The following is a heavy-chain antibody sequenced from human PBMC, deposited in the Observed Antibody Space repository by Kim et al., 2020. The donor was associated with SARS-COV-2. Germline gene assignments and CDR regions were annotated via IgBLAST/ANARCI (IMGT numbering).Heavy chain of an antibody. Sequence: GGSLRLSCAASGFTFSSYAMSWVRQAPGKGLEWVSAISGSGGSTYYADSEKGRFTISRDNSKNTLWLQMNSLRAEDTAVYYCAKGHWYYDFWSGSPMHSYYYGMDVWGQGTTVTVSS. D-gene: IGHD3-3*01. V-gene: IGHV3-23*01. CDR1: GFTFSSYA. CDR2: ISGSGGST. CDR3: AKGHWYYDFWSGSPMHSYYYGMDV. J-gene: IGHJ6*02.